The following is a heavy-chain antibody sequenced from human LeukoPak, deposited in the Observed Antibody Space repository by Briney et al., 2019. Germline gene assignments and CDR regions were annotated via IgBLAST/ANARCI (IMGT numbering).Heavy chain of an antibody. Sequence: PSETLSLTCAVYGGSFSGYYWSWIRQPPGKGLEWIGEIDHSGSTNYNPSLKSRVTISVDTSKNQFSLKLSSVTAADTAVYYCARHRCSGGSCYPMNWFDPWGQGTLVTVSS. CDR3: ARHRCSGGSCYPMNWFDP. J-gene: IGHJ5*02. V-gene: IGHV4-34*01. CDR2: IDHSGST. CDR1: GGSFSGYY. D-gene: IGHD2-15*01.